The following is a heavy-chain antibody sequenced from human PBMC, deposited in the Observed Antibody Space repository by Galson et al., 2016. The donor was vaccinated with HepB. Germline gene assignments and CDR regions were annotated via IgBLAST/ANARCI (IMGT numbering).Heavy chain of an antibody. V-gene: IGHV3-30-3*01. J-gene: IGHJ6*02. CDR3: ARESVAAAGIYYYYYGMDV. CDR2: ISYDGSNK. CDR1: GFTFSSYA. D-gene: IGHD6-13*01. Sequence: SLRLSCAASGFTFSSYAIHWVRQAPGKGLEWVGLISYDGSNKYYADSVKGRFTISRDNSKNTLYLQMNSLRAEDTAVYYCARESVAAAGIYYYYYGMDVWGQGTTVTVSS.